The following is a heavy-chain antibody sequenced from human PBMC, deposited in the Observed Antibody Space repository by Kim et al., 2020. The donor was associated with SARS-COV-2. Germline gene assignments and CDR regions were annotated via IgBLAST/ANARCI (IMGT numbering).Heavy chain of an antibody. Sequence: DAVTGRFTTSRDNANNSLYMQMDSLSDEDTAVYYCARWYQPLLVGYGFDYWGQGSLVTVSS. D-gene: IGHD2-2*01. J-gene: IGHJ4*02. CDR3: ARWYQPLLVGYGFDY. V-gene: IGHV3-48*02.